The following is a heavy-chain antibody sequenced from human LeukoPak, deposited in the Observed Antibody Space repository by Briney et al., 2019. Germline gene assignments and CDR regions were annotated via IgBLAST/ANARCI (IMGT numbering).Heavy chain of an antibody. V-gene: IGHV4-59*08. J-gene: IGHJ4*02. D-gene: IGHD6-13*01. CDR3: ARHPPGIAAATYLDY. CDR2: IYYGGST. CDR1: GGSISSYY. Sequence: SETLSLTCTVSGGSISSYYWSWIRQPPGKGLEWIGYIYYGGSTNYNPSLKSRVTISVDTSKNQFSLKLSSVTAADTAVYYCARHPPGIAAATYLDYWGQGTLVTVSS.